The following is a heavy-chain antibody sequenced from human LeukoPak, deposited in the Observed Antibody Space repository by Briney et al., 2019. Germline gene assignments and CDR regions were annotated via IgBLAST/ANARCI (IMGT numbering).Heavy chain of an antibody. Sequence: SVKVSCKSSGGTFSSYAIRRVRQAPGQGLEWMGRIIPIFGIANYAQKFQGRVTITADKSTSTAYMELSSLRAEDTAVYYWARARGGSYFDYWGEETRVSVSS. CDR1: GGTFSSYA. CDR2: IIPIFGIA. J-gene: IGHJ4*02. V-gene: IGHV1-69*04. D-gene: IGHD3-16*01. CDR3: ARARGGSYFDY.